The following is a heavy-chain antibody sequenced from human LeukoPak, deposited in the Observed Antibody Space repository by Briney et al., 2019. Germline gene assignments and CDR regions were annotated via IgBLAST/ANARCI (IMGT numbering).Heavy chain of an antibody. D-gene: IGHD2-15*01. V-gene: IGHV4-34*01. CDR3: ARARRGVAATDTYDY. J-gene: IGHJ4*02. Sequence: SETLSLTCAVYGGSLSGYYWSWIRQPPGKGLEWIGEINHSGSTNYNPSLKSRVTISVDTSKNQFSLKLSSVTAADTAVYYCARARRGVAATDTYDYWGQGTLVTVSS. CDR1: GGSLSGYY. CDR2: INHSGST.